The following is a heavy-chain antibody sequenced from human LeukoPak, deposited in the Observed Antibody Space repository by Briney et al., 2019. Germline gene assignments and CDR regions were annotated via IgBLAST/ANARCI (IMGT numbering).Heavy chain of an antibody. Sequence: GGSLRLSCAASGFTFSSYAMSWVRQAPGKGLEWVSAISGSGGSTYYADSVKGRFTISRDNSKNTLYLQMNSLRAEDTAVYYCAKDPDMTTVPYYSDYWGQGTLVTVSS. CDR1: GFTFSSYA. V-gene: IGHV3-23*01. CDR2: ISGSGGST. CDR3: AKDPDMTTVPYYSDY. D-gene: IGHD4-17*01. J-gene: IGHJ4*02.